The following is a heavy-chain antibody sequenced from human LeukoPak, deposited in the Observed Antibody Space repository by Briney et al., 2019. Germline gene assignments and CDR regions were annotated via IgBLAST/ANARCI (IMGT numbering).Heavy chain of an antibody. CDR3: ARREEQWNYYNGMDV. Sequence: GRSLRLSCAASGFTFSSYAMHWVRQAPGKGLEWVAVISYDGSNKYYADSVKGRFTISRDNSKNTLYLQINSLRAEDTAVYYCARREEQWNYYNGMDVWGQGTTVTVSS. V-gene: IGHV3-30-3*01. D-gene: IGHD6-19*01. CDR1: GFTFSSYA. J-gene: IGHJ6*02. CDR2: ISYDGSNK.